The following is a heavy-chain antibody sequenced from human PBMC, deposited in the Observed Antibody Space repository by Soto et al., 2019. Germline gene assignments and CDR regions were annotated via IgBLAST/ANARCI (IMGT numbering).Heavy chain of an antibody. CDR3: ATHSGYYYDGMDV. J-gene: IGHJ6*02. Sequence: ASVKVSCKASAFTFSGSSVQWVRQARGQTLEWMGWIVLGSGNTNYAPKFLGRLTLTRDMSTSTAYMELNSLRSEDTAVYYCATHSGYYYDGMDVWGQGTTVTVSS. CDR2: IVLGSGNT. V-gene: IGHV1-58*01. CDR1: AFTFSGSS. D-gene: IGHD3-22*01.